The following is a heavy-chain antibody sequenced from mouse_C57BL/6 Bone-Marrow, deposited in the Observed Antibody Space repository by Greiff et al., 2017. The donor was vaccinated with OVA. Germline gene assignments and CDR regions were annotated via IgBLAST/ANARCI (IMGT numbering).Heavy chain of an antibody. CDR1: GYTFTSYD. CDR2: IYPRAGST. Sequence: VQLQQSGPELVKPGASVKLSCKASGYTFTSYDINWVKQRPGQGLEWIGWIYPRAGSTKYNEKFKGKATLTVDTSSSPAYMELHSLESEDAAVYFSARAYYGSSPYWYFDVWGTGTTVTVSS. V-gene: IGHV1-85*01. D-gene: IGHD1-1*01. J-gene: IGHJ1*03. CDR3: ARAYYGSSPYWYFDV.